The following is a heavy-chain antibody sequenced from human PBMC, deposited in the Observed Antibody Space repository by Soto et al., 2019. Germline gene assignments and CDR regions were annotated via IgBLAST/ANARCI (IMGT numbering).Heavy chain of an antibody. V-gene: IGHV3-30*18. CDR2: ISYDGSNK. D-gene: IGHD6-13*01. J-gene: IGHJ5*02. Sequence: VGSLRLSCEASGFTFSTYWMSWVRQAPGKGLEWVAVISYDGSNKYYADSVKGRFTISRDNSKNTLYLQMNSLRAEDTAVYYCAKGPPGIATGRWFDPWGQGTLVTVSS. CDR1: GFTFSTYW. CDR3: AKGPPGIATGRWFDP.